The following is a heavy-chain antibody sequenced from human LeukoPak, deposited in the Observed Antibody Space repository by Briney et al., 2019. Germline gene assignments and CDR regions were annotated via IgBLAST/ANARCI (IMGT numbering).Heavy chain of an antibody. CDR3: ARGAEGIAASDSKFDY. J-gene: IGHJ4*02. V-gene: IGHV3-21*01. Sequence: GGSLRLSCAASGFTFSSYSMNWVRQAPGKGLEWVSSISTSSSYIDYAGSVKGRFTISRDNAKNSLFLQMNSLRAEDTAVYYCARGAEGIAASDSKFDYWGQGTLVTVSS. CDR2: ISTSSSYI. D-gene: IGHD6-13*01. CDR1: GFTFSSYS.